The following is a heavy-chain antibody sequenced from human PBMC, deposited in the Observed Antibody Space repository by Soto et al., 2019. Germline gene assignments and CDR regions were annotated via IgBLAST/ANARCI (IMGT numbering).Heavy chain of an antibody. CDR3: AKARGLGYSSSWYADYYYGMDV. D-gene: IGHD6-13*01. V-gene: IGHV3-23*01. CDR1: GFTFSSYA. CDR2: ISGSGGST. Sequence: LRLSCAASGFTFSSYAMSWVRQAPGKGLEWVSAISGSGGSTYYADSVKGRFTISRDNSKNTLYLQMNSLRAEDTAVYYCAKARGLGYSSSWYADYYYGMDVWGQGTTVTVSS. J-gene: IGHJ6*02.